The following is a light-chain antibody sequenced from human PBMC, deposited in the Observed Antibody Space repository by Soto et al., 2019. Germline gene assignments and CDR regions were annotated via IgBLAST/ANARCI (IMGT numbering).Light chain of an antibody. Sequence: QSALTQPASVSGFPGQSITISCTGTSIDVGGYNYVSWYQHHPGKSPKLMIYDVSNWPSGVSNRFSGSKSGNTASLIISGLQAEDEADYYCSSYTSSSTLPTYVFGTGTKLNVL. CDR2: DVS. CDR1: SIDVGGYNY. CDR3: SSYTSSSTLPTYV. V-gene: IGLV2-14*03. J-gene: IGLJ1*01.